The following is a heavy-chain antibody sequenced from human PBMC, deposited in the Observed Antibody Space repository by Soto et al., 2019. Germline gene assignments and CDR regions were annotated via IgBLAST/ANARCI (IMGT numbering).Heavy chain of an antibody. CDR3: VRGAPYDF. CDR1: GYALNGYW. V-gene: IGHV3-74*01. J-gene: IGHJ4*02. Sequence: GGSLRLSCAASGYALNGYWMHWVRQPAGKGLMWVSRINSDGSDTSSADSVKGRFTISRDNAKNALYLQMNSLRVEDTAVYYCVRGAPYDFWGQGVQVTVSS. CDR2: INSDGSDT. D-gene: IGHD3-10*01.